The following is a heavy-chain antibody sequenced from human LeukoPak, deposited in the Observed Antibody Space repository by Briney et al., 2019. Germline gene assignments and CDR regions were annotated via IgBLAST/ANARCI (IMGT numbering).Heavy chain of an antibody. CDR2: INPNTGGT. V-gene: IGHV1-2*02. CDR1: GYTFTGYY. J-gene: IGHJ3*02. Sequence: ASVKVSCKTSGYTFTGYYMHWVRQAPGQGVEWMGWINPNTGGTNYAQRFQGRVSMTRDTSISTAYMELSRLRSDDTAMYYCASLKTYDDAFDIWGQGTMVTVS. D-gene: IGHD3-3*01. CDR3: ASLKTYDDAFDI.